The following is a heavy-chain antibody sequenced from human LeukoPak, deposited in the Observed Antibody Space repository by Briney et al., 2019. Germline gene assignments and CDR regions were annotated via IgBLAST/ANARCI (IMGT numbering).Heavy chain of an antibody. J-gene: IGHJ3*02. CDR2: IYHSGST. Sequence: SETLSLTCTVSGGSISSSSYYWGWIRQPPGRGLEWIGSIYHSGSTYYNPSLKSRVTISVDRSKNQFSLKLSSVTAADTAVYYCARTRNAGDAFDIWGQGTMVTVSS. V-gene: IGHV4-39*07. CDR3: ARTRNAGDAFDI. CDR1: GGSISSSSYY. D-gene: IGHD2-2*01.